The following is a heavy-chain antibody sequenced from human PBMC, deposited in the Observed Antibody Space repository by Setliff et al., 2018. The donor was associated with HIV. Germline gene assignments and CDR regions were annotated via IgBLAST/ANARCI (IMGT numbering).Heavy chain of an antibody. CDR1: GYSFTGSY. CDR3: AREERYYDGKGALDY. Sequence: ASVKVSCKASGYSFTGSYLHWVRQAPGQGLEWVGRTNPKTGGTNFAQKFHGRVTMTRDTSITTAYMELSSLRSDDTAIYYCAREERYYDGKGALDYWGQGMLVTVSS. CDR2: TNPKTGGT. V-gene: IGHV1-2*06. D-gene: IGHD3-22*01. J-gene: IGHJ4*02.